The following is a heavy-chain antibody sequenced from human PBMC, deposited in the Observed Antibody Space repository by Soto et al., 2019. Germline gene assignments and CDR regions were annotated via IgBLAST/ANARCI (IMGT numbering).Heavy chain of an antibody. J-gene: IGHJ3*02. CDR3: ARARKTLSGSYPDAFDI. V-gene: IGHV3-33*01. CDR1: GFTFKSSG. Sequence: GGSLRISCAACGFTFKSSGMHWVRQTPGKGLEWVAVIWYDGSNKYYADSVKGRFTISRDNSKNTLYLQMNSLRAEDTAVYYCARARKTLSGSYPDAFDIWGQGTMVTV. CDR2: IWYDGSNK. D-gene: IGHD1-26*01.